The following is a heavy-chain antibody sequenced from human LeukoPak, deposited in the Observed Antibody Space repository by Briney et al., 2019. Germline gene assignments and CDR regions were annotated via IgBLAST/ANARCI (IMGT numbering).Heavy chain of an antibody. CDR2: ISAYNGNT. J-gene: IGHJ5*02. CDR1: GYTFTSYG. V-gene: IGHV1-18*04. CDR3: ARGVTIFGVDYNWFDP. Sequence: GASVKVSCKASGYTFTSYGISWVRQAPGQGLERMGWISAYNGNTNYAQKLQGRVTMTTDTSTSTAYMELRSLRSDDTAVYYCARGVTIFGVDYNWFDPWGQGTLVTVSS. D-gene: IGHD3-3*01.